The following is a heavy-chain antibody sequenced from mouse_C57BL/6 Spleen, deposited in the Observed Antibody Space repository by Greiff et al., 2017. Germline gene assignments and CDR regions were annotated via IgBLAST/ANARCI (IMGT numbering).Heavy chain of an antibody. J-gene: IGHJ4*01. CDR2: IWTGGGT. Sequence: VKLVESGPGLVAPSQSLSITCTVSGFSLTSYAISWVRQPPGKGLEWLGVIWTGGGTNYNSALKSRLSISKDNSKSQVFLKMNSLQTDDTARYYCARGIYYDYDEDAMDYWGQGTSVTVSS. D-gene: IGHD2-4*01. V-gene: IGHV2-9-1*01. CDR3: ARGIYYDYDEDAMDY. CDR1: GFSLTSYA.